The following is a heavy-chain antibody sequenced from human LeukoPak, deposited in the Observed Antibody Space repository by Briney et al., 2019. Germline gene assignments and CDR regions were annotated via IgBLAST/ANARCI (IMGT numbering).Heavy chain of an antibody. Sequence: PSETLSLTCTVSGGSISSGGSYWSWIRQHPGKGLEWIGYVYYGGSTYYNPSLKSRVTISLDTSKNQFSLKLTSVTAADTAVYYCARAHSVRYCSGGSCMGSLFDYWGQGTLVTVSS. CDR3: ARAHSVRYCSGGSCMGSLFDY. J-gene: IGHJ4*02. D-gene: IGHD2-15*01. V-gene: IGHV4-31*03. CDR1: GGSISSGGSY. CDR2: VYYGGST.